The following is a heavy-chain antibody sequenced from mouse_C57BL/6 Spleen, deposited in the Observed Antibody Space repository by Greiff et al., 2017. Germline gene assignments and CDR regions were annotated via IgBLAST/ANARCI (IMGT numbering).Heavy chain of an antibody. CDR1: GYTFTSYT. Sequence: LEESGAELARPGASVKMSCKASGYTFTSYTMHWVKQRPGQGLEWIGYINPSSGYTKYNQKFKDKATLTADKSSSTAYMQRSSLTSEDSAVYYCARGGDGGYSMDYWGQGTSVTVSS. J-gene: IGHJ4*01. CDR3: ARGGDGGYSMDY. CDR2: INPSSGYT. V-gene: IGHV1-4*01. D-gene: IGHD3-3*01.